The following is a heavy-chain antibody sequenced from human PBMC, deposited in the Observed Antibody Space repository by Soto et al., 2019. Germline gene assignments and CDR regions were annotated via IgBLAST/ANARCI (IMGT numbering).Heavy chain of an antibody. V-gene: IGHV5-51*01. J-gene: IGHJ4*02. CDR1: GYSFTSYW. D-gene: IGHD3-10*01. CDR3: ARHENLDISYGSGSHIDY. Sequence: GESLKISCKGSGYSFTSYWIGWVRQMPGKGLEWMGIIYPGDSDTRYSPPFQGQVTISADKSISTAYLQWSSLKASDTAMYYCARHENLDISYGSGSHIDYWGQGTLVTVSS. CDR2: IYPGDSDT.